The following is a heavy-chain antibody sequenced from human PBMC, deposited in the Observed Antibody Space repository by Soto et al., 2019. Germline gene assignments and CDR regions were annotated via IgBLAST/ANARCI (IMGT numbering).Heavy chain of an antibody. CDR3: ARLRWELLRYYYYYYGMDV. Sequence: PSETLSVTCAVYGGSFSGYYWSWIRQPPWKGLEWIGEINHSGSTNYNPSLKSRVTISVDTSKNQFSLKLSSVTAADTAVYYCARLRWELLRYYYYYYGMDVWGQGTTVTVS. D-gene: IGHD1-26*01. V-gene: IGHV4-34*01. J-gene: IGHJ6*02. CDR1: GGSFSGYY. CDR2: INHSGST.